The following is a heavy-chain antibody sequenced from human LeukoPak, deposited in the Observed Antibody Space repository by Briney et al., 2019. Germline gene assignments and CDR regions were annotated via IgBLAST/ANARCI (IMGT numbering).Heavy chain of an antibody. J-gene: IGHJ4*02. CDR3: ARPQSGSYFPDY. CDR1: GFTFSNYW. D-gene: IGHD1-26*01. Sequence: GGSLRLSCAASGFTFSNYWMVWVRQAPGKGLVWVSRMNSDGSTTRYADAVKGRSTISRDNAKNTLYLQMTSLRVEDTAVYYCARPQSGSYFPDYWGQGTLVTVSS. CDR2: MNSDGSTT. V-gene: IGHV3-74*01.